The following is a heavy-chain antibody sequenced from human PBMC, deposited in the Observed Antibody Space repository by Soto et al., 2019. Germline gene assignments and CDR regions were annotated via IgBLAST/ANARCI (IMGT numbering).Heavy chain of an antibody. D-gene: IGHD5-18*01. CDR2: IYPGDSDT. Sequence: ESLKISCRASGYSFTAYWIAWVRQMPGKGLEWMGIIYPGDSDTRYSPSFQGQVTISADESISTAYLQWSSLKASDTAMYYCARLLNTATVTDPDYWGQGTLVTVSS. J-gene: IGHJ4*02. CDR1: GYSFTAYW. V-gene: IGHV5-51*01. CDR3: ARLLNTATVTDPDY.